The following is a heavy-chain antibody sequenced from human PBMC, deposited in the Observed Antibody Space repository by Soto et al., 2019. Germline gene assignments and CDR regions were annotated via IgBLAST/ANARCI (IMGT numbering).Heavy chain of an antibody. CDR2: IYWDDDK. V-gene: IGHV2-5*02. CDR1: GFSLSTSGVG. D-gene: IGHD6-13*01. J-gene: IGHJ4*02. CDR3: AHRGPRERENSSSWSMKGVFDY. Sequence: QITLKESGPTLVKPTQTLTLTCTFSGFSLSTSGVGVGWIRQPPGKALEWLALIYWDDDKRYSPSLKSRLTITKDTSKNPVVLTMTNMDPVDTATYYCAHRGPRERENSSSWSMKGVFDYWGQGTLVTVSS.